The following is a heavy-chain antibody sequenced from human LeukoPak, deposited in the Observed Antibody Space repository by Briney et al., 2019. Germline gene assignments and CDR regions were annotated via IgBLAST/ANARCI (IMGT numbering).Heavy chain of an antibody. CDR2: INHSGST. CDR3: ARGRYYGSGDYYYGMDV. V-gene: IGHV4-34*01. D-gene: IGHD3-10*01. CDR1: GGSFSGYY. Sequence: SETLSLTCAVYGGSFSGYYWSWIRQPPGKGLEWIGEINHSGSTNYNPSLKSRVTISVDTSKNQFSLKLSSVTAADTAVYYCARGRYYGSGDYYYGMDVWGQGTTVTVSS. J-gene: IGHJ6*02.